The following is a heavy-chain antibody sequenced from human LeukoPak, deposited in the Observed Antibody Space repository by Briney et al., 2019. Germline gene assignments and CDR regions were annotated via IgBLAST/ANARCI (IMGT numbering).Heavy chain of an antibody. J-gene: IGHJ4*02. V-gene: IGHV4-34*01. Sequence: SETLSLTCAVYGGSFSGYYWSWIRQPPGKGLEWIGEINHSGSTNYNPSLKSRVTISVDTSKNQFSLKLSSVTAADTAVYYCARGTNYYDSSGYSATFDYWGQGTLVTVSS. CDR2: INHSGST. D-gene: IGHD3-22*01. CDR3: ARGTNYYDSSGYSATFDY. CDR1: GGSFSGYY.